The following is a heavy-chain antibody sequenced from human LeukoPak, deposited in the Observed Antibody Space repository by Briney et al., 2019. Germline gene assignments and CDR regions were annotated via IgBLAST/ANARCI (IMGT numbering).Heavy chain of an antibody. D-gene: IGHD3-22*01. Sequence: ASVKVSCKASGYTFTGYYMHWVRQPPGQGLEWMGWINPNSGGTNYAQKFQGRVTMTRDTSISTAYMELSRLRSDDTAVYYCARGAPITMIKTDQGFLDYWGQGTLVTVSS. J-gene: IGHJ4*02. CDR1: GYTFTGYY. CDR2: INPNSGGT. V-gene: IGHV1-2*02. CDR3: ARGAPITMIKTDQGFLDY.